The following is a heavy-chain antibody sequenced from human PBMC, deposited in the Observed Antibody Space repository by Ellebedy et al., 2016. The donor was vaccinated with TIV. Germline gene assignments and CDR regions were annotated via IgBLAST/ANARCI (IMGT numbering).Heavy chain of an antibody. D-gene: IGHD2-15*01. CDR3: AKDRFECSGGSCYAYFDY. Sequence: GESLKISCAASGFTFSSHNMHWVRQPTGKGLEWVSGITSAGDTYYLGSVKGRFIISRDSAKNSLYLQMNSLRAEDTAVYYCAKDRFECSGGSCYAYFDYWGQGTLVTVSS. V-gene: IGHV3-13*01. CDR2: ITSAGDT. J-gene: IGHJ4*02. CDR1: GFTFSSHN.